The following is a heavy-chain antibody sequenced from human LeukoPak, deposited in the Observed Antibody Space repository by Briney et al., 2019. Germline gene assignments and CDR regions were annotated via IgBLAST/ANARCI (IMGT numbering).Heavy chain of an antibody. V-gene: IGHV3-7*01. Sequence: PGGSLRLSCAASGFTFSDYYMSWIRQAPGKGLEWVANIKDDGSQQNYVGSVKGRFTISRDNAKLSMYLQMNSLTTEDTAVYFCARRNSGTWWSFDSWGQGTLVTVSS. CDR1: GFTFSDYY. J-gene: IGHJ4*02. CDR3: ARRNSGTWWSFDS. D-gene: IGHD2-8*02. CDR2: IKDDGSQQ.